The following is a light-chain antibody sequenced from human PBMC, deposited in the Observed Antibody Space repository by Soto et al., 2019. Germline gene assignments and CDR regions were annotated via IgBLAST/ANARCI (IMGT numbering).Light chain of an antibody. J-gene: IGKJ4*01. CDR3: HQDESYPIA. V-gene: IGKV1-9*01. CDR2: HAS. CDR1: QDIGTY. Sequence: IQFTQAPSSLYATVGDSVTLTCRASQDIGTYLAWYQQKPGQAPRVLIYHASTLQSGVPSRFSGSGSETDFALIISSLQPENFATYYCHQDESYPIAVGGET.